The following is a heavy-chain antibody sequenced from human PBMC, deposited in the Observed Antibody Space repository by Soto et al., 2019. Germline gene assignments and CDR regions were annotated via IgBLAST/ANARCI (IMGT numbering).Heavy chain of an antibody. Sequence: GGSLRLSCAASGFTFDDYAMHWVRQVPGKGLEWVSGINWNSGSIGYGDSVKGRFAISRDNAKNSLHLQMHSLSAEDTAFYYCVKDESINWYSGHFRHWGQGTLVTVS. V-gene: IGHV3-9*01. CDR1: GFTFDDYA. CDR2: INWNSGSI. D-gene: IGHD6-13*01. J-gene: IGHJ1*01. CDR3: VKDESINWYSGHFRH.